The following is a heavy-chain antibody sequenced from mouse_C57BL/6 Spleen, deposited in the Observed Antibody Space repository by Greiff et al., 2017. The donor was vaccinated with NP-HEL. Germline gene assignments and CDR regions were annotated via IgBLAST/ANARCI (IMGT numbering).Heavy chain of an antibody. J-gene: IGHJ4*01. Sequence: QVHVKQSGAELVKPGDSVKVSCKASGYTFTSYWMHWVKQRPGQGLEWIGRIRPSDSDTNYTQKFTGKATLTVDQASSTDYVQLRSLTSDDSAGYICAIINYDYDDYAMDYWGQGTSVTVSS. CDR3: AIINYDYDDYAMDY. CDR1: GYTFTSYW. CDR2: IRPSDSDT. V-gene: IGHV1-74*01. D-gene: IGHD2-4*01.